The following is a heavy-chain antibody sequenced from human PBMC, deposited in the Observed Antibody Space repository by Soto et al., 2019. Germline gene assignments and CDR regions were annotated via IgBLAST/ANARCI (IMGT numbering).Heavy chain of an antibody. Sequence: SETLSLTCTVSDGSISSGNYYWSWIRQPPGKGLEWIGYIYYSGSTYYNPSLKSRVTISVDTSKNQFSLKLSSVTAADTAVYYCARENRGTVTSFDYWGQGTLVTVSS. J-gene: IGHJ4*02. CDR2: IYYSGST. CDR3: ARENRGTVTSFDY. D-gene: IGHD4-17*01. V-gene: IGHV4-30-4*01. CDR1: DGSISSGNYY.